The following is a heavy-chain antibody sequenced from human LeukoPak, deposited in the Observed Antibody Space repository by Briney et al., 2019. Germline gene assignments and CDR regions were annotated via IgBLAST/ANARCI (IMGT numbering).Heavy chain of an antibody. J-gene: IGHJ4*02. Sequence: GGSLSLSCAGSGFTFGGYARNGFRQPPGKGLEWVAVIAYDGSRAFYADSVKGRFTISRDNSKNTMSVQMDDLRAEDTAVYYCTRYNNDHFDYWGQGTLVTVSS. V-gene: IGHV3-33*01. CDR2: IAYDGSRA. CDR1: GFTFGGYA. CDR3: TRYNNDHFDY. D-gene: IGHD1-14*01.